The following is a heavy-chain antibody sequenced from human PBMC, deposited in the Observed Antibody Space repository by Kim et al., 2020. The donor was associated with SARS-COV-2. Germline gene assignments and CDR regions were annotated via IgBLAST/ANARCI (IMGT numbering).Heavy chain of an antibody. CDR2: TSGFNDSP. CDR1: GYTFSSYG. V-gene: IGHV1-18*01. J-gene: IGHJ4*02. D-gene: IGHD2-2*03. CDR3: ARDGSHLDMRGFPDY. Sequence: ASVKVSCKASGYTFSSYGISWVRQAPGQGLEWMGWTSGFNDSPNYAQKVQGRLTMTTDTSASTAYMELRSLRSDDTALYYCARDGSHLDMRGFPDYWGQGTLVTVSS.